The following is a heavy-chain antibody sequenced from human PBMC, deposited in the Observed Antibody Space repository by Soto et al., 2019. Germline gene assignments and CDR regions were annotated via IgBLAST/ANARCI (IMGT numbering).Heavy chain of an antibody. D-gene: IGHD3-22*01. Sequence: PGGSLRLSCAASGFTFSSYGMHWVRQAPGKGLEWVAVISYDGSNKYYADSVKGRFTISRDNSKNTLYLQMNSLRAEDTAVYYCAKPSHYYDSSGYFNYWGQGTMVTVYS. J-gene: IGHJ4*02. CDR3: AKPSHYYDSSGYFNY. CDR2: ISYDGSNK. V-gene: IGHV3-30*18. CDR1: GFTFSSYG.